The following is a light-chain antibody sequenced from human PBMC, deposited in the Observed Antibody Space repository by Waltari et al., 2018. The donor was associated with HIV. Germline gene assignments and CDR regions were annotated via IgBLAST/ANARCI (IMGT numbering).Light chain of an antibody. CDR1: QAIANS. J-gene: IGKJ2*01. CDR3: QQYYTTPHT. V-gene: IGKV1-NL1*01. CDR2: VAS. Sequence: DIQMTQSPSSLSASVGDRVTITCRASQAIANSLAWYQQKPGKAPKLLVYVASRLERGVPSRFSGSGSGTDYILTISSLQPEDFATYYGQQYYTTPHTFGQGTKLEIK.